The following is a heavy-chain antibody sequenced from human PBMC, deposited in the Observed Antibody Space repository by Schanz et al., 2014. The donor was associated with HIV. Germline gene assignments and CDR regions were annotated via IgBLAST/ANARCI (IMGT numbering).Heavy chain of an antibody. CDR3: AKEAWYSSSLYYFDY. CDR1: GFTFMRHT. Sequence: EVQLVESGGGLVKPGGSLRLSCAASGFTFMRHTMNWVRQAPGKGLEWVSSISDRSDYLHYADSVKGRFTISRDNSKNTLYLQMNSLRAEDTAMYYCAKEAWYSSSLYYFDYWGQGTAVTVSS. D-gene: IGHD6-13*01. V-gene: IGHV3-21*02. CDR2: ISDRSDYL. J-gene: IGHJ4*03.